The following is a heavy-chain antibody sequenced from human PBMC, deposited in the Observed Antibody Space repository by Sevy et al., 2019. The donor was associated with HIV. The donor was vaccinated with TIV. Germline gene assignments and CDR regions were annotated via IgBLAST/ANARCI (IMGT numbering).Heavy chain of an antibody. CDR2: IYYSGNT. Sequence: SETLSLTCIVSGGSISSSSYYWGWIRQPPGKGLEWIGSIYYSGNTYYNPSLKSRVTISVDTSKKRFSLKLGSVTAADTAVYYCATRLGYCSGSSCYPPEYFHHWGQGTLVTVSS. V-gene: IGHV4-39*01. J-gene: IGHJ1*01. CDR1: GGSISSSSYY. D-gene: IGHD2-15*01. CDR3: ATRLGYCSGSSCYPPEYFHH.